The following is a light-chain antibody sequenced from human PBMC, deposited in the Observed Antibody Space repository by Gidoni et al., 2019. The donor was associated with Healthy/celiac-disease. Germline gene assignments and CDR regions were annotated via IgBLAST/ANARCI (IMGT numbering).Light chain of an antibody. CDR2: DVS. Sequence: SALTQPASVSGSPGQSITISCTGTSSDVGGYNYVSWYQQHHGKAPKLMIYDVSNRPSGVSNLFSGSNSGNTASLTISGLQAEDEADYYCSSYTSSSTYVFGTGTKVTVL. CDR3: SSYTSSSTYV. V-gene: IGLV2-14*01. CDR1: SSDVGGYNY. J-gene: IGLJ1*01.